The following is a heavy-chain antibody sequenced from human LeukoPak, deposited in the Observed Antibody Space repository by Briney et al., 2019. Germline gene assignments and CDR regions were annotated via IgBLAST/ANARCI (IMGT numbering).Heavy chain of an antibody. CDR2: ISYSGST. CDR3: AREGTAGTNLNWFDP. CDR1: GGSISSYY. V-gene: IGHV4-59*01. J-gene: IGHJ5*02. D-gene: IGHD1-1*01. Sequence: SETLSLTCTVSGGSISSYYWSWIRQPPGKGLEWIGYISYSGSTNFNPSLKSRVTISVDTSKNQFSLKLSSVTTADTAVYYCAREGTAGTNLNWFDPWGQGTLVTVSS.